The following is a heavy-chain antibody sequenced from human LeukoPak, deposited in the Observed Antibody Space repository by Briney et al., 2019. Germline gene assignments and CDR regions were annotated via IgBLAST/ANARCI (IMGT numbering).Heavy chain of an antibody. J-gene: IGHJ6*02. Sequence: GGSLRLSCAASGFTFSSYDMHWVRQATGKGLEWVSAIGTAGDTYYPGSVKGRFTISRENAKNSLHLQMNSLRAGDTAVYYCARSRGTMVRGVLHGMDVWGQGTTVTVSS. D-gene: IGHD3-10*01. V-gene: IGHV3-13*01. CDR1: GFTFSSYD. CDR3: ARSRGTMVRGVLHGMDV. CDR2: IGTAGDT.